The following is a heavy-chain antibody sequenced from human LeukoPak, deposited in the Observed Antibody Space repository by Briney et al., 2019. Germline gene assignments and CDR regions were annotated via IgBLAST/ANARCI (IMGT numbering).Heavy chain of an antibody. CDR2: ISWDSGSI. CDR3: AREGLRFPLDY. V-gene: IGHV3-9*01. D-gene: IGHD3-3*01. Sequence: GTSLRLACLFSGFKFEDYGLHWVRQAPGRGLEWVSGISWDSGSIGYAESVKGRFTISRDNAKNSLYLQMNSLRAEDTAVYYCAREGLRFPLDYWGQGTLVTASS. J-gene: IGHJ4*02. CDR1: GFKFEDYG.